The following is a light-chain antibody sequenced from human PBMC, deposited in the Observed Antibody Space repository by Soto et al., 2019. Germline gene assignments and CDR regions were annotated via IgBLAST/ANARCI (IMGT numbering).Light chain of an antibody. J-gene: IGKJ3*01. CDR1: RSIRSS. Sequence: EIVMTQSPATLSVSPGERATLSCRASRSIRSSLAWYQQKPGQAPRLLIYGASTRATGIPARFSGSGSGTDFTLTISSLQSDDFAMYYCQQYHDWPPITFGPGTKVDIK. CDR2: GAS. CDR3: QQYHDWPPIT. V-gene: IGKV3-15*01.